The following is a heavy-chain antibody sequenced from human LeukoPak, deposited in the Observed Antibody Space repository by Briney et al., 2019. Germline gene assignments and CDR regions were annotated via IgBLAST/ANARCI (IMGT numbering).Heavy chain of an antibody. CDR2: TYHSGST. CDR1: DYSISSGYY. Sequence: SETLSLTCAVSDYSISSGYYWGWIRQSPGKGLEWIGSTYHSGSTYYNPSLKSRVTMSVDTSKNQFSLNLSSVTAADTAVYYCARRYYDSSVYIFDYWGQGTLVTVSS. D-gene: IGHD3-22*01. V-gene: IGHV4-38-2*01. J-gene: IGHJ4*02. CDR3: ARRYYDSSVYIFDY.